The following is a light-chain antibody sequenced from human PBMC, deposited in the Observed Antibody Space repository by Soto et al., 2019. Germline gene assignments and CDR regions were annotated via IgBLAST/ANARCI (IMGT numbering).Light chain of an antibody. V-gene: IGLV2-8*01. CDR2: DVY. Sequence: QSALTQPPSASGSPGQSVTISCTGTSSDVGGYDYVSWYQQYPGKAPKLIIYDVYERPSGVPERFSGSKSGNTASLTVSDLQDDDEADYFCSSYAGSNNFVVFGGGTKLTVL. J-gene: IGLJ2*01. CDR1: SSDVGGYDY. CDR3: SSYAGSNNFVV.